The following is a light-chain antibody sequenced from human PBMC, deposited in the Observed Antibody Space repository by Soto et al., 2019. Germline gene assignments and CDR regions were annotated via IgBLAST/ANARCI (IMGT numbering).Light chain of an antibody. CDR3: HQYCGIKT. CDR1: QNIATW. J-gene: IGKJ1*01. CDR2: KAS. Sequence: DIPMTQTPSTLSASVGDRVTITCRASQNIATWLAWYQQKPGQAPKLLIYKASNLQTGVPSRFTGSASGTEFPISNSRLQPDNLASYYTHQYCGIKTFS. V-gene: IGKV1-5*03.